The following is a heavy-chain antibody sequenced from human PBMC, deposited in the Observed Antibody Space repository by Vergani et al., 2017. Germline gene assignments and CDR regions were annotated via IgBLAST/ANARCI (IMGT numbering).Heavy chain of an antibody. V-gene: IGHV5-51*01. Sequence: EVQLVQSGAEVKKPGESLKISCQISGYSFTNYWIGWVRQMPGKGLEWMGFIHPADYDTRYSPSFQGKVTISVDKSISTAYLQRSSLRASDSAMYYCARLYGRDSSGSKYFDYWGQGTLVTVSS. D-gene: IGHD3-22*01. J-gene: IGHJ4*02. CDR1: GYSFTNYW. CDR2: IHPADYDT. CDR3: ARLYGRDSSGSKYFDY.